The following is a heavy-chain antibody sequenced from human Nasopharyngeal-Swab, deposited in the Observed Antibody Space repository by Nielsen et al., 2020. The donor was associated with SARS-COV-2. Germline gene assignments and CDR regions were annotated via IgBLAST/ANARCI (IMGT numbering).Heavy chain of an antibody. D-gene: IGHD3-22*01. J-gene: IGHJ4*02. CDR1: GYTFTSYD. CDR2: ISAYNGNT. V-gene: IGHV1-18*01. Sequence: ASVKVSCKASGYTFTSYDINWVRQATGQGLEWMGWISAYNGNTNYAQKLQGRVTMTTDTSTSTAYMELRSLRSDDTAVYYCARRSSRDYYDSSGYEDYWGQGTLVTVSS. CDR3: ARRSSRDYYDSSGYEDY.